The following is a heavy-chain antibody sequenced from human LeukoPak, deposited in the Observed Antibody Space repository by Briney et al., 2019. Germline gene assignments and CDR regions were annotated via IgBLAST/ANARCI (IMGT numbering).Heavy chain of an antibody. D-gene: IGHD2-21*02. J-gene: IGHJ5*02. Sequence: PSETLSLTCTVSGGSISSYYWSWIRQPAGKGLEWIGRIYTSGSTNYNPSLKSRVTISVDTSKNQFSLKLTSVTAADTALYYCARLRVVTALFDPWGQGTLVTVSS. CDR1: GGSISSYY. V-gene: IGHV4-4*07. CDR2: IYTSGST. CDR3: ARLRVVTALFDP.